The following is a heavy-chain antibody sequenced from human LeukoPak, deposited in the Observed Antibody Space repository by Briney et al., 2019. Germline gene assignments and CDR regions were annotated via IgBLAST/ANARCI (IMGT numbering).Heavy chain of an antibody. J-gene: IGHJ4*02. CDR3: ARDSLAAD. CDR2: ISSGGSTI. D-gene: IGHD3-16*02. Sequence: GGSLRLSCAGSGFTFSSHEMNWVRQAPGEGLGWVSYISSGGSTIYYAHSVKGRFTISRDNAKNSLYLQMNSLRAEDTAVYYCARDSLAADWGQETLVTVSS. CDR1: GFTFSSHE. V-gene: IGHV3-48*03.